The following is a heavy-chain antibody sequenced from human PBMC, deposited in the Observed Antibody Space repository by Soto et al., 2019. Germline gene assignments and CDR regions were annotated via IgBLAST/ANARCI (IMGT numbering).Heavy chain of an antibody. D-gene: IGHD2-21*01. CDR1: GAALNSGNYX. Sequence: TXSLTCSVSGAALNSGNYXXXWIRQVPGKGLEWIGHIYVTGAVDYNPSLRDRITISQDTSERQFSLNLRLVTAADTAVYYCARLRIATNTYKWFDPWGQGTXVTVSS. J-gene: IGHJ5*02. CDR2: IYVTGAV. CDR3: ARLRIATNTYKWFDP. V-gene: IGHV4-31*03.